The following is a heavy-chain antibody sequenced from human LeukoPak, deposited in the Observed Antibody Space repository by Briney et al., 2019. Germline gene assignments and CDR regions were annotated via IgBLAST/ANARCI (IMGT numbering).Heavy chain of an antibody. V-gene: IGHV3-48*01. Sequence: RLGGSLRLSCAASGFTFSSYSMNWGRPAPGKGLEWVSYIDSSSSTIYYADSVKGRFTISRDNAKNSLYLQMNSLRAEDTAVYYCAKDRRLKYYYDSSGYAFDIWGQGTMVTVSS. CDR2: IDSSSSTI. CDR1: GFTFSSYS. CDR3: AKDRRLKYYYDSSGYAFDI. D-gene: IGHD3-22*01. J-gene: IGHJ3*02.